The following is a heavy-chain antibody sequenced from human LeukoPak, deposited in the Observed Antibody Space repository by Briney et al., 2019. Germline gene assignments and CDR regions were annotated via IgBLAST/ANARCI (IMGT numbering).Heavy chain of an antibody. J-gene: IGHJ4*01. CDR3: VRDGMGTAPYDL. Sequence: PGESLRLSCAGSGFTMSNYWMNWVRQAPGEGLVWVSHINPGDGSTTGYADSVKGRFTVSRDNAKNTLYLQMTSLKDGDTAVYYCVRDGMGTAPYDLWGQGTLVTVSS. CDR1: GFTMSNYW. D-gene: IGHD2-8*02. V-gene: IGHV3-74*01. CDR2: INPGDGSTT.